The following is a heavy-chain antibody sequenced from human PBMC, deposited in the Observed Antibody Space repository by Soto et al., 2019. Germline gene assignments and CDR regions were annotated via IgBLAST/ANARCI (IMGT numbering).Heavy chain of an antibody. D-gene: IGHD2-2*01. Sequence: KASETLSLTCTVSGGSISSIDYYWSWIRQPPGQGLEWIGFIYYRGNTYYNPSLKSRITISGDTSKSRFALKLESVTAADTAIYYCARSLALGDCSSTSCIDSWGQGIMVTVSS. CDR2: IYYRGNT. CDR3: ARSLALGDCSSTSCIDS. CDR1: GGSISSIDYY. J-gene: IGHJ4*02. V-gene: IGHV4-30-4*01.